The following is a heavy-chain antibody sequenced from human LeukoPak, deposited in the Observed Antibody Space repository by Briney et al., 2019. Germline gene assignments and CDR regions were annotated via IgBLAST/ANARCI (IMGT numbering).Heavy chain of an antibody. Sequence: GGSLRLSCAASGFRFSSYAMNWVRQAPGKGLEWVSGISGGGGTTNYADSVKGRFIISRDNAKNSLYLQMNSLRAEDTAVYYCARDPYSSGWTKAYYFDYWGQGTLVTVSS. CDR3: ARDPYSSGWTKAYYFDY. D-gene: IGHD6-19*01. CDR1: GFRFSSYA. J-gene: IGHJ4*02. CDR2: ISGGGGTT. V-gene: IGHV3-23*01.